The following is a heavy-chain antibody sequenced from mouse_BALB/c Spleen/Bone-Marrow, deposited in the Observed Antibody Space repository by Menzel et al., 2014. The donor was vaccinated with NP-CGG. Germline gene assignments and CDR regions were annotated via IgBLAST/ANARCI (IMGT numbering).Heavy chain of an antibody. J-gene: IGHJ2*01. CDR2: ISSGGSYT. V-gene: IGHV5-6*01. CDR3: ARDGLDY. CDR1: GFTFGSYG. Sequence: EVNLVESGGDLVKPGGSLKLSCAASGFTFGSYGMSWVRQTPDKRLEWVATISSGGSYTYYPDSVKGRFTISRDNAKNTLYLQMSSLKSEDTAMYYCARDGLDYWGQGTTLTVSS. D-gene: IGHD3-1*01.